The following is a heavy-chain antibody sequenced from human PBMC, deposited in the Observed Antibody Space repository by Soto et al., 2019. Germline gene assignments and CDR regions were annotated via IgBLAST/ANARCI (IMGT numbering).Heavy chain of an antibody. CDR1: GVSISRSSYY. CDR2: IYYSGST. J-gene: IGHJ4*02. Sequence: SETLSLTCTVSGVSISRSSYYWGWIRQPPGKGLEWIRSIYYSGSTYYNPSLKSRVTISVDTSKNQFPLKLSSVTAADTAVYYCARHIAVAREYFDLSGQGTLVTVSS. CDR3: ARHIAVAREYFDL. V-gene: IGHV4-39*01. D-gene: IGHD6-19*01.